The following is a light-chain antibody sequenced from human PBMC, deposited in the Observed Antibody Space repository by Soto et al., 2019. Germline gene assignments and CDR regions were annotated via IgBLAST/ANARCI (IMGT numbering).Light chain of an antibody. J-gene: IGLJ1*01. CDR1: SSDVGGYDF. CDR3: YSYTSSNTYV. V-gene: IGLV2-14*01. Sequence: QSVLTQPASVSGSPGQSITIFCTGTSSDVGGYDFVSWYQQHPGKAPKVMIYEVTNWPSGVSDRFSGSKSGNTASLTISGLQAEDEADYYCYSYTSSNTYVFGTGTKLTVL. CDR2: EVT.